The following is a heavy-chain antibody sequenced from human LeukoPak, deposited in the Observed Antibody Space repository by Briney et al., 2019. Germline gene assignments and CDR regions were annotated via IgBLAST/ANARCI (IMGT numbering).Heavy chain of an antibody. CDR2: ISGSDGST. CDR3: AKFYRATRGACDS. D-gene: IGHD2-21*02. V-gene: IGHV3-23*01. J-gene: IGHJ4*02. CDR1: GFSFSSFG. Sequence: GGTRRLSCAASGFSFSSFGMSWVRQAPGKGLEWVSRISGSDGSTDYADSVKGRFTISRDNSKNTLYLQMNSPRAEDTAIYYCAKFYRATRGACDSWGQGTLVTVSS.